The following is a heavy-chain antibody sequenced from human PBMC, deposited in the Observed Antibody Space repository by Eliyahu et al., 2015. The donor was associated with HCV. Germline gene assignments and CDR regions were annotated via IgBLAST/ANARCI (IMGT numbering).Heavy chain of an antibody. D-gene: IGHD3-16*02. CDR2: ISGSGGST. CDR1: GFXFSXXA. Sequence: EVQLLESGGGLVQPGGSXXXSCAASGFXFSXXAXSXGRQAPGKGLEWVSAISGSGGSTYYADSVKGRFTISRDNSKNTLYLQMNSLRAEDTAVYYCAKDRIGYYDYIWGSYRDYWGQGTLVTVSS. CDR3: AKDRIGYYDYIWGSYRDY. V-gene: IGHV3-23*01. J-gene: IGHJ4*02.